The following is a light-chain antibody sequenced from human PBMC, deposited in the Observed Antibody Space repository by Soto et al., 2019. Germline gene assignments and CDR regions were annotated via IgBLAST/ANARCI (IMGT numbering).Light chain of an antibody. CDR1: QSVSSSY. J-gene: IGKJ2*01. V-gene: IGKV3-20*01. CDR2: GAS. Sequence: EIVLTQSPGTLSLSPGERATLSCRASQSVSSSYLAWYQHKPGQAPRLLIYGASSRATGIPDRFSGRGSGTDFTRTISTLAPKDFAVYYCQQYGSAPHTVSQGTKLEIK. CDR3: QQYGSAPHT.